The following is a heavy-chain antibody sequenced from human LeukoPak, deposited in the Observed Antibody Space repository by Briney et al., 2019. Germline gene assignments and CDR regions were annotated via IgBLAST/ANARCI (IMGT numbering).Heavy chain of an antibody. Sequence: SETLSLTCTVSGGSISSSSYYWGWIRQPPGKGLEWIGSIYYSGSTYYNPSLKSRVTISVDTSKNQFSLKLSSVTAADTAVYYCARNEESSSWYMVAAFDIWGQGTMVTVSS. D-gene: IGHD6-13*01. CDR2: IYYSGST. J-gene: IGHJ3*02. V-gene: IGHV4-39*07. CDR1: GGSISSSSYY. CDR3: ARNEESSSWYMVAAFDI.